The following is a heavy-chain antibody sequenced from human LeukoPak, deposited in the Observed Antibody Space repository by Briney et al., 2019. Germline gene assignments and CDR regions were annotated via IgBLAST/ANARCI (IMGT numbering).Heavy chain of an antibody. J-gene: IGHJ4*02. CDR3: ARGSYRFGVVTAIRADFDY. CDR2: INHSGST. D-gene: IGHD2-21*02. Sequence: KPSETLSLTCTVSGGSISNNVYYWSWIRQPPGKGLEWIGEINHSGSTNYNPSLKSRVTISVDTSKNQFSLKLSSVTAADTAVYYCARGSYRFGVVTAIRADFDYWGQGTLVTVSS. V-gene: IGHV4-34*01. CDR1: GGSISNNVYY.